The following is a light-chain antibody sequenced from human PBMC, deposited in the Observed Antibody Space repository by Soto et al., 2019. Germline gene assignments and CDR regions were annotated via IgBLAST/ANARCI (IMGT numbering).Light chain of an antibody. CDR1: SSDIGGYNY. J-gene: IGLJ2*01. CDR2: EVT. V-gene: IGLV2-8*01. CDR3: TSFAGNFNVV. Sequence: QSALTQPPSASGSPGQSVTISCTGTSSDIGGYNYVSWYQQPPGKAPKLMIYEVTKRPSGVPDRFSGSKSGNTASLTVSGLQAEDGGDYYCTSFAGNFNVVFGGGTKLTVL.